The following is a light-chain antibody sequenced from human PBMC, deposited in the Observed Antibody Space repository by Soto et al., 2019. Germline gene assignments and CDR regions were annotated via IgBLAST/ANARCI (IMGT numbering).Light chain of an antibody. CDR2: GAS. CDR3: QHYDSLPIT. J-gene: IGKJ5*01. V-gene: IGKV3-20*01. CDR1: QSISSH. Sequence: EIVMTQSPATLSVSPGERATLSCRASQSISSHLAWYQQKPGQPPRLLIYGASSRATGIPDRFSGSGSGTDFTLTISRLEPEDFAVFYCQHYDSLPITFGQGTRLEI.